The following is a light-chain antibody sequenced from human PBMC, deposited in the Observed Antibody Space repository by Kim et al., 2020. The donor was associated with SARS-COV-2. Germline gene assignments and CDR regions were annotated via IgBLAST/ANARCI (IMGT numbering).Light chain of an antibody. CDR2: KAS. Sequence: DIQMTQSPSTLSASVGDRVSITCRDSQSINTWLAWYQQNPGKAPKLLIYKASNLASGVPSRFSGSGSGTEFTLVISSLQADDFATYYCQQYKIYPYTFGQGTKLEI. V-gene: IGKV1-5*03. CDR1: QSINTW. J-gene: IGKJ2*01. CDR3: QQYKIYPYT.